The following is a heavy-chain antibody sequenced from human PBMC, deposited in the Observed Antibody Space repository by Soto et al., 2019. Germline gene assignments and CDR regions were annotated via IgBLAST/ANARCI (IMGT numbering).Heavy chain of an antibody. CDR3: ARDVPGSGVPFWDY. Sequence: QIQLVQSGAEMKKPGASVKVSCKPSGYTFTHYGVSWLRQAPGQGLEWMGWISAYNGNTDYAHKFQGRVALTSDTSTSTAYMELRGLSPAETAVYYCARDVPGSGVPFWDYWGQGTLVTVSS. CDR2: ISAYNGNT. J-gene: IGHJ4*02. V-gene: IGHV1-18*04. CDR1: GYTFTHYG. D-gene: IGHD2-15*01.